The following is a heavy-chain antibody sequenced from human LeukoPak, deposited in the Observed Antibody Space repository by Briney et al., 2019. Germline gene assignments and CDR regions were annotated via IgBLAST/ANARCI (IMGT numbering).Heavy chain of an antibody. CDR1: GFTFSSYA. Sequence: PGRSLRLSCAASGFTFSSYAMHWVRQAPGKGLEWVAVISYDGSNKYYADSVKGRFTISRDNSKNTLYLQMNSLRAEDTAVYYCAKESASSSPYRAGWFDPWGRGTLVTVSS. D-gene: IGHD6-13*01. CDR2: ISYDGSNK. V-gene: IGHV3-30-3*01. CDR3: AKESASSSPYRAGWFDP. J-gene: IGHJ5*02.